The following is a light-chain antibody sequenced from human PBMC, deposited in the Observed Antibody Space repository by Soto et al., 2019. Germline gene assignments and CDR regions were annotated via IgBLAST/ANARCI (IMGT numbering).Light chain of an antibody. CDR1: QGIDNY. CDR2: GAS. V-gene: IGKV1-16*02. J-gene: IGKJ2*01. Sequence: DIQMTQSPSSLSASVGDRVTIFCRARQGIDNYLAWFQQKPGKAPKCLIYGASILKSGVPSKFSGSGFGTEFPHTSHSLQPEDFAAYYCLQYERYPYAFGQGNKLEIK. CDR3: LQYERYPYA.